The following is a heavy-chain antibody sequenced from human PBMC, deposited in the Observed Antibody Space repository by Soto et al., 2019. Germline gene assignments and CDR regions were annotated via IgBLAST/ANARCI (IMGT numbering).Heavy chain of an antibody. CDR3: ARGGYCSSTSCYGNYYYYYMDV. Sequence: EVQLVESGGGVVRPGGSLRLSCAASGFTFDDYGMSWVRQAPGKGLEWVSGINWNGGSTGYADSVKGRFTISRDNAKNSLYLQMNSLRAEDTALYHCARGGYCSSTSCYGNYYYYYMDVWGKGTTATVSS. V-gene: IGHV3-20*01. D-gene: IGHD2-2*01. J-gene: IGHJ6*03. CDR1: GFTFDDYG. CDR2: INWNGGST.